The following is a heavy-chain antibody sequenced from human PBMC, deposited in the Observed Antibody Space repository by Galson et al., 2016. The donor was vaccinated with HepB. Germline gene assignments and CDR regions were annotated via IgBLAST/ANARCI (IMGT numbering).Heavy chain of an antibody. Sequence: SETLSLTCTVSGDSIVSTYYWGWIRQPPGKGLEWIGVIYCTGTAYYNPSLRSRATISVDTSMNQFSLRLTSVTAADTAVYYCVRPYRSRGPSGLMDVWGQGTTVTVSS. V-gene: IGHV4-39*01. D-gene: IGHD6-13*01. CDR2: IYCTGTA. J-gene: IGHJ6*02. CDR1: GDSIVSTYY. CDR3: VRPYRSRGPSGLMDV.